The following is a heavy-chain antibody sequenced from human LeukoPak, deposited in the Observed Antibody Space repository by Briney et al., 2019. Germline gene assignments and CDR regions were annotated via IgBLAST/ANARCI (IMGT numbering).Heavy chain of an antibody. CDR3: ARRLTQYDCFDP. V-gene: IGHV4-39*01. CDR2: IYYSGST. Sequence: SETLSLTCTVSGGSISSSSYYWGWIRQPPGKGLEWIGSIYYSGSTYYNPSLKSRVTISLDTSKNQFSLHLNSVTPEDTAVYYCARRLTQYDCFDPWGQGILVTVSS. J-gene: IGHJ5*02. D-gene: IGHD2-2*01. CDR1: GGSISSSSYY.